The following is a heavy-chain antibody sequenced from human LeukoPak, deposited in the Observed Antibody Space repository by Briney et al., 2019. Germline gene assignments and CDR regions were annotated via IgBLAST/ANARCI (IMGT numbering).Heavy chain of an antibody. CDR2: ISSSGSTI. CDR3: ASRPEQWLGDDDY. V-gene: IGHV3-48*03. J-gene: IGHJ4*02. D-gene: IGHD6-19*01. CDR1: GFTFSSYE. Sequence: PGGSLRLSCAASGFTFSSYEMNWVRRAPGKGLEWVSYISSSGSTIYYADSVKGRFTISRDNAKNSLYLQMNSLRAEDTAVYYCASRPEQWLGDDDYWGQGTLVTVSS.